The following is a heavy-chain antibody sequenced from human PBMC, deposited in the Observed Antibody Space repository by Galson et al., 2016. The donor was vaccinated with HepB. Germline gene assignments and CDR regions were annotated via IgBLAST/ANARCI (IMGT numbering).Heavy chain of an antibody. J-gene: IGHJ4*02. V-gene: IGHV4-31*03. Sequence: TLSLTCTVSGGSIITGGYYWSWIRQHPGKGLEWIGYIYHTGSTYYNPSLRSRVIISLDASENQFSLNLSAVTAADTAVYFCARDRSSLFGEIIVPREFDSWGQGTLVTVSS. D-gene: IGHD3-3*01. CDR2: IYHTGST. CDR1: GGSIITGGYY. CDR3: ARDRSSLFGEIIVPREFDS.